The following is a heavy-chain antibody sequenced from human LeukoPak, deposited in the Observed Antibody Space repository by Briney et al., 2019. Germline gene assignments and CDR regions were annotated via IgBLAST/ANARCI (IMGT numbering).Heavy chain of an antibody. CDR1: GGSISSSDYY. J-gene: IGHJ4*02. Sequence: PSETLSLTCTVSGGSISSSDYYWGWTRQPPGERLEWIGTIYYNGNTYYNPSLQSRVIISVDTSKNQFSLKLTSVTAPDTAVYYCARTVGTHRFDYWGQGILVTVSS. CDR2: IYYNGNT. CDR3: ARTVGTHRFDY. V-gene: IGHV4-39*01. D-gene: IGHD4-23*01.